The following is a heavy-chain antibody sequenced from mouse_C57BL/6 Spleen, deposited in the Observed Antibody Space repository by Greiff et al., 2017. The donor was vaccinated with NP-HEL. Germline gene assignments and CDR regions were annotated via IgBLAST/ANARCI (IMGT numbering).Heavy chain of an antibody. Sequence: EVQLVESGGGLVKPGGSLKLSCAASGFTFSSYTMSWVRQTPEKRLEWVATISGGGGNTYYPDSVKGRFTISRDNAKNTLYLQMSSLRSEDTALYYCARHINYYGLYYFDYWGQGTTLTVSS. CDR3: ARHINYYGLYYFDY. J-gene: IGHJ2*01. D-gene: IGHD1-1*01. CDR1: GFTFSSYT. V-gene: IGHV5-9*01. CDR2: ISGGGGNT.